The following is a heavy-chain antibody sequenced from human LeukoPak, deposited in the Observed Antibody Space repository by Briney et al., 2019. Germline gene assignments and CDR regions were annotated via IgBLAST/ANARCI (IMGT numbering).Heavy chain of an antibody. CDR1: GGSISSYY. CDR3: ARGADIIGYYSIFYFDY. CDR2: IYYSGST. V-gene: IGHV4-59*01. J-gene: IGHJ4*02. Sequence: PSETLSLTCTVSGGSISSYYWNWIRQPPGKGLEWIGYIYYSGSTNYNPSLKSRVTISVDTSKNQFSLKLSSVICPPTALSYCARGADIIGYYSIFYFDYWGQGTLVTVSS. D-gene: IGHD3-22*01.